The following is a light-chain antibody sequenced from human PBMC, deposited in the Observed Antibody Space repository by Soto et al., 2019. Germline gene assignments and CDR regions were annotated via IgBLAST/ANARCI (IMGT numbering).Light chain of an antibody. V-gene: IGLV1-44*01. CDR2: SNT. CDR1: SSNIGSHT. J-gene: IGLJ2*01. CDR3: AAWDDSLNGVV. Sequence: QLVLTQPPSASGTPGQTIAISCSGGSSNIGSHTVNWYQQLPGTAPRLLIYSNTQRPSGVPDRFSGSKSGTSASLAITGLQSEYEGDYYSAAWDDSLNGVVFGGGTKVTVL.